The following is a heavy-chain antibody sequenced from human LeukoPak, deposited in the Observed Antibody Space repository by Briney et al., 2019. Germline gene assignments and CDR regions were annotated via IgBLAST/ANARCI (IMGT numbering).Heavy chain of an antibody. D-gene: IGHD2-15*01. CDR3: ASSRYCSGGSCYYFDY. CDR1: GYTFTGYY. V-gene: IGHV1-2*02. Sequence: ASVKVSCKASGYTFTGYYMHWVRQAPGQGLEWMGWINPNSGGTNYAQKFQGRVTTTRDTSISTAYMELSRLRSDDTAVYYCASSRYCSGGSCYYFDYWGQGTLVTVSS. CDR2: INPNSGGT. J-gene: IGHJ4*02.